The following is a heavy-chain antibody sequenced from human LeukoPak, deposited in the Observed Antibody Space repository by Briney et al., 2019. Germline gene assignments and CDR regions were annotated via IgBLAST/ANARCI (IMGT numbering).Heavy chain of an antibody. CDR1: GGSISSYY. CDR3: ARVPEAYYYYMDV. J-gene: IGHJ6*03. V-gene: IGHV4-59*01. Sequence: SETLSLTCTVSGGSISSYYWSWIRQPSGKGLEWIGYIYYSGSTNYNPSLKSRVTISVDTSKNQFSLKLSSVTAADTAVYYCARVPEAYYYYMDVWGKGTTVTISS. CDR2: IYYSGST.